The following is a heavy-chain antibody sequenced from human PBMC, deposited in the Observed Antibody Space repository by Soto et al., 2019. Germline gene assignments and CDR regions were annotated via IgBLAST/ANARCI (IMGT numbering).Heavy chain of an antibody. CDR3: ARDPSTYSGYGHLDY. CDR1: GGSISSCDYY. CDR2: IYTSGST. J-gene: IGHJ4*02. Sequence: PSETLSLTCTVSGGSISSCDYYWSWIRQPPGKGLDWIGYIYTSGSTNYNPSLKSRVTMSVDTSKNQFSLKLSSVTAADTAVYYCARDPSTYSGYGHLDYWGQGTLVTVSS. D-gene: IGHD5-12*01. V-gene: IGHV4-61*08.